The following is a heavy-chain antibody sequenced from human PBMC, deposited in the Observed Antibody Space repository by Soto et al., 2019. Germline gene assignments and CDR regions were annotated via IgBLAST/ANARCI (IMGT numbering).Heavy chain of an antibody. CDR1: GGSINSGGYC. Sequence: QVQLQESGPGLVKPSQTLSLTCTVSGGSINSGGYCWSWIRQHPGKGLDWIGCISYGGSTSYNPSLKRRFTISVDTSKNQFSLKLTSVTAADTAVYYCSRGILVWGQGALITVSS. D-gene: IGHD5-18*01. CDR3: SRGILV. J-gene: IGHJ4*02. V-gene: IGHV4-31*03. CDR2: ISYGGST.